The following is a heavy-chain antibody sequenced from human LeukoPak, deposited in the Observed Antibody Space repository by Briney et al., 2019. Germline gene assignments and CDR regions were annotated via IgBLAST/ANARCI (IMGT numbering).Heavy chain of an antibody. D-gene: IGHD4-23*01. Sequence: TSETLSLTCTVSGGSISSYYWSWIRQPPGKGLEWIGYIYYSGSTYYNPSLKSRVTISVDTSKNQFSLKLSSVTAADTAVYYCARGVSRWPYYFDYWGQGTLVTVSS. CDR2: IYYSGST. J-gene: IGHJ4*02. CDR3: ARGVSRWPYYFDY. V-gene: IGHV4-59*08. CDR1: GGSISSYY.